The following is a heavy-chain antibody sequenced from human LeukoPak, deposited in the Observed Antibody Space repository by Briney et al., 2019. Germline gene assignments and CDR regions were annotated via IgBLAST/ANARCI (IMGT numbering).Heavy chain of an antibody. CDR2: IYHSGST. CDR3: ARYSRITSRSDAFDI. V-gene: IGHV4-38-2*02. D-gene: IGHD2-2*01. Sequence: PSETLSLTCTVSGYSISSGYYWGWIRQPPGKGLEWIGSIYHSGSTYYNPSLKSRVTISVDTSKNQFSLKLSSVTAADTAVYYCARYSRITSRSDAFDIWGQGTMVTVSS. CDR1: GYSISSGYY. J-gene: IGHJ3*02.